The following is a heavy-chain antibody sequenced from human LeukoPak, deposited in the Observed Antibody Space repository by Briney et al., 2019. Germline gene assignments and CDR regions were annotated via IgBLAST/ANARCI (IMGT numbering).Heavy chain of an antibody. V-gene: IGHV1-69*13. CDR3: ARGETYYYGSGSYYKARFDY. Sequence: VASVKVSCKASGGTFSSYAISWVRQAPGQGLEWMGGIIPIFGTANYAQKFQGRVTITAAESTSTAYMELSSLRSEDTAVYYCARGETYYYGSGSYYKARFDYWGQGTLVTVSS. J-gene: IGHJ4*02. CDR2: IIPIFGTA. CDR1: GGTFSSYA. D-gene: IGHD3-10*01.